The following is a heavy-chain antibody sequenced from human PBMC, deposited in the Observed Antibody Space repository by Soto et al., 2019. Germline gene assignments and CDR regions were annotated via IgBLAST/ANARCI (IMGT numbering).Heavy chain of an antibody. J-gene: IGHJ3*02. Sequence: SETLSLTCTVSGGSISSYYWSWIRQPPGKGLEWIGYIYYSGSTNYNPSLKSRVTISVDTSKNQFSLKLSSVTAADTAVYYCARHRTMTERAFDIWGQGTMVTVSS. CDR2: IYYSGST. V-gene: IGHV4-59*08. D-gene: IGHD3-22*01. CDR1: GGSISSYY. CDR3: ARHRTMTERAFDI.